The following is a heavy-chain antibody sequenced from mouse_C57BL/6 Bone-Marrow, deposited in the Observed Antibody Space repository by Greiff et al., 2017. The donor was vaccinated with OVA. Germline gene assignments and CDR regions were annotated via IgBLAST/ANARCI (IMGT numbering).Heavy chain of an antibody. D-gene: IGHD2-1*01. CDR1: GFTFNTYA. Sequence: EVHLVESGGGLVQPKGSLKLSCAASGFTFNTYAMHWVRQAPGQGLEWVARIRSKSSNYATYYADSVKDRFTISRDDSQSMLYLQMNNLKTEDTAMYYCVREGDGNYGNYFDYWGQGTTLTVSS. J-gene: IGHJ2*01. V-gene: IGHV10-3*01. CDR3: VREGDGNYGNYFDY. CDR2: IRSKSSNYAT.